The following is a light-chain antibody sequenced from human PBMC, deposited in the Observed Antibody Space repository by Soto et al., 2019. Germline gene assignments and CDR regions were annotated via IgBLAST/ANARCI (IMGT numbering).Light chain of an antibody. Sequence: TQSPSTLATSVGDRVTITCRASQSISNWVAWYQHKPGQAPRLLIYDASSRATGIPDRFSGSGSATDFTLTISRLEPEDFAVYYCQQYGTSPPLTFGGGTKVEI. V-gene: IGKV3-20*01. CDR2: DAS. CDR3: QQYGTSPPLT. J-gene: IGKJ4*01. CDR1: QSISNWV.